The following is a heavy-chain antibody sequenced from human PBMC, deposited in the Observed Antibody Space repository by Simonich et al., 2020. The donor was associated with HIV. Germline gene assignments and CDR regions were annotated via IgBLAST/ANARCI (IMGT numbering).Heavy chain of an antibody. CDR3: ARIEYSSSSEFDP. Sequence: QVQLQESGPGLVRPSETLSLTCAVSGYSISSGYFWGWIRQPPGKGVEWIGNIYHSGSTNYNPSLKSRVTMSIDTSKNQFSLKLTSVTAADTALYYCARIEYSSSSEFDPWGQGTLVTVSS. V-gene: IGHV4-38-2*01. J-gene: IGHJ5*02. D-gene: IGHD6-6*01. CDR2: IYHSGST. CDR1: GYSISSGYF.